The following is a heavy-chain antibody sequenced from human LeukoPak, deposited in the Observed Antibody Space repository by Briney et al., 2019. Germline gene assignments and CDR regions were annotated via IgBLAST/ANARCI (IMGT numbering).Heavy chain of an antibody. CDR1: GFAFNSYV. D-gene: IGHD3-10*01. CDR3: AKEVAFGAGAYDV. Sequence: GGSLRLSGAASGFAFNSYVIHWVRRAPGKGLEWVAIIWFDGSHEDYVDSVRGRFTISRDNSRNTMYLQMNSLRVEDTALYFCAKEVAFGAGAYDVWGQGTRVTVSS. V-gene: IGHV3-33*06. J-gene: IGHJ3*01. CDR2: IWFDGSHE.